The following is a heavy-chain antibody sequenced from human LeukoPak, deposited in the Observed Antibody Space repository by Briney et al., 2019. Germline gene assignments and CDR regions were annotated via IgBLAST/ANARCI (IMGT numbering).Heavy chain of an antibody. CDR3: ARDATRGSYYFDY. CDR2: INPNSGGT. J-gene: IGHJ4*02. Sequence: GASVKVSCKASGYTFTGYYMHWVRQAPGQGLEWRGWINPNSGGTNYAQKFQGRVTMTRDTSISTAYMELSRLRSDDTAVYYCARDATRGSYYFDYWRQGTLVTVSS. D-gene: IGHD3-10*01. CDR1: GYTFTGYY. V-gene: IGHV1-2*02.